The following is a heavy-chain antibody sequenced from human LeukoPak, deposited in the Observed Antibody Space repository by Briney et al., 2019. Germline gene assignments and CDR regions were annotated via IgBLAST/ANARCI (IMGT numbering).Heavy chain of an antibody. Sequence: GGSLRLSRAASGFTFSSYSMNWVRQAPGKGLEWVSSISSSSSYIYYADSVKGRFTISRDNAKNSLHLHMNSLRAEDTAVYYCARLAYPEYSSTWRHFDYWGQGTLVTVSS. D-gene: IGHD6-13*01. J-gene: IGHJ4*02. CDR3: ARLAYPEYSSTWRHFDY. CDR2: ISSSSSYI. V-gene: IGHV3-21*01. CDR1: GFTFSSYS.